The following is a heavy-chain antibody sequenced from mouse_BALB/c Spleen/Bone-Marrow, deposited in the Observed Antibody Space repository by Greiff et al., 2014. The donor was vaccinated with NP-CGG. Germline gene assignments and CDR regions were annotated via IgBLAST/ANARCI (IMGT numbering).Heavy chain of an antibody. Sequence: QVHVKQSGPELVKPGASVKISCKASGYAFSSSWMNWVKQRPGQGLEWIGRIYPGDGDTNYNGKFKGKATLTADKSSSKAYMQLSSLTSVDSAVYFCARSDGYRAMDYWGQGTSVTVSS. V-gene: IGHV1-82*01. CDR3: ARSDGYRAMDY. J-gene: IGHJ4*01. CDR1: GYAFSSSW. D-gene: IGHD2-3*01. CDR2: IYPGDGDT.